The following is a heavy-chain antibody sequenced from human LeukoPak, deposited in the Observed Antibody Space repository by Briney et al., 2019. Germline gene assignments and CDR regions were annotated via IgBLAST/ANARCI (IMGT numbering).Heavy chain of an antibody. Sequence: PGGSLRLSCAASGFTFSSYSMNWVRQAPGKGLEWISYISSSSSTIYYADSVKGRFTISRDNAKNSLYLQMNSLRADDTAVYYCARGYYGSGSGVFFDYWGQGTLVTVSS. J-gene: IGHJ4*02. CDR2: ISSSSSTI. V-gene: IGHV3-48*01. D-gene: IGHD3-10*01. CDR3: ARGYYGSGSGVFFDY. CDR1: GFTFSSYS.